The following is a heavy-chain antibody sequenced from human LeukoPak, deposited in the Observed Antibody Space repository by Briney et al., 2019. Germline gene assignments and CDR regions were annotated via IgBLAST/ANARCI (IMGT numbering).Heavy chain of an antibody. CDR2: INHSGST. CDR3: ASMRDNVGVPAAPHRFHP. J-gene: IGHJ5*02. CDR1: GGSFSGYY. D-gene: IGHD2-2*01. V-gene: IGHV4-34*01. Sequence: SETLSLTCAVYGGSFSGYYWSWIRQPPGKGLEWIGEINHSGSTNYNPSLKSRVTISVDTSKNQFSLKLSSVTAADTAVYYCASMRDNVGVPAAPHRFHPRGQGTLVPGSS.